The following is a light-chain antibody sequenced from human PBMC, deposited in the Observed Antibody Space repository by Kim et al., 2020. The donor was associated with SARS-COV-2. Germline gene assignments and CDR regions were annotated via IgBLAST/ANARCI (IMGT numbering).Light chain of an antibody. Sequence: ASAGDRVTITCRASQGISGYLAWYQQKPGKAPKLLIYAASTLQSGVTSRFSGSGSGTDFTLTISCLQSEDFATYYCQQYYSYPRTFGQGTEVDIK. CDR3: QQYYSYPRT. CDR1: QGISGY. J-gene: IGKJ1*01. CDR2: AAS. V-gene: IGKV1-8*01.